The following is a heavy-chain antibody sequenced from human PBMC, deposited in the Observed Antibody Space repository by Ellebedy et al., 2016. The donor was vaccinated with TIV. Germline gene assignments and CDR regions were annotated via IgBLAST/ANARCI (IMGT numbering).Heavy chain of an antibody. CDR1: GFTFSSYA. CDR2: IVSNGDST. D-gene: IGHD3-16*01. J-gene: IGHJ4*02. V-gene: IGHV3-64D*06. Sequence: GESLKIPCSASGFTFSSYAMHWVRPAPGNGLEYISAIVSNGDSTYYANSVKGRFIISRDNSKNTLYLQMSSLRLEDTAVYYCVKAWGDWGQGTLVTVSS. CDR3: VKAWGD.